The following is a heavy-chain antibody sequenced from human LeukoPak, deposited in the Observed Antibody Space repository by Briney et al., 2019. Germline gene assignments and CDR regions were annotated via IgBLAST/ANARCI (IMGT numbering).Heavy chain of an antibody. CDR3: ASDGNT. V-gene: IGHV1-8*01. D-gene: IGHD2/OR15-2a*01. CDR2: INPKSGNT. J-gene: IGHJ5*02. CDR1: GYTFTTYD. Sequence: ASLKVSCKASGYTFTTYDTNWGRQATGQGLEWMGWINPKSGNTGYAQKFQGRVTMTRNTCISTAYMELSSLRSEDTAVYYCASDGNTWGQGTLVTVSS.